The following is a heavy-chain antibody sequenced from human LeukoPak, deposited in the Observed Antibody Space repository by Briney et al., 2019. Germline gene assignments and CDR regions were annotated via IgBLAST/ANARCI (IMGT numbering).Heavy chain of an antibody. J-gene: IGHJ4*02. CDR1: GFTFSSYW. D-gene: IGHD3-3*01. V-gene: IGHV3-7*01. CDR2: IKQDGSEK. Sequence: GESLKISCAASGFTFSSYWMSWVRQAPGKGLEWVANIKQDGSEKYYVDTVKGRFTISRDNAKNSLYLQMNSLRAEDTAVYYCAREGDDFWSGSSGSFDYWGQGTLVTVSS. CDR3: AREGDDFWSGSSGSFDY.